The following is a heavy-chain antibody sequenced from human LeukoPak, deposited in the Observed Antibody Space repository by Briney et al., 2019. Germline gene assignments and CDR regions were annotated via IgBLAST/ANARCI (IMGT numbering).Heavy chain of an antibody. V-gene: IGHV2-5*02. D-gene: IGHD1-26*01. J-gene: IGHJ4*02. Sequence: SGPTLVNPTQTLTLPCTFSGVSLSTSGVGVGWIRQPPGKALEWLALIYWDDDKRYSPSLKSRLTITKDTSKNQVVLTMTNMDPVDTATYYCVHIPPGILGFDYWGQGTLVTVSS. CDR2: IYWDDDK. CDR3: VHIPPGILGFDY. CDR1: GVSLSTSGVG.